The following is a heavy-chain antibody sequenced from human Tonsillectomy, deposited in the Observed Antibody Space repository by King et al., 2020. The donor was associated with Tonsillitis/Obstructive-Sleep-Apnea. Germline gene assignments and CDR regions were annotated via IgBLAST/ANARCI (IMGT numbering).Heavy chain of an antibody. D-gene: IGHD6-13*01. Sequence: VQLVESGGGVVQPGRSLRLSCAASGFTFSSYAMHWVRQAPGKGLEWVAVISYDGSNKYYADSVKGRFTISRDNSKNTLYLQMNSLRAEDTAVYYCARVGSSWYEGYYLDLWGKGPTVRVSS. CDR3: ARVGSSWYEGYYLDL. CDR1: GFTFSSYA. J-gene: IGHJ6*03. V-gene: IGHV3-30*04. CDR2: ISYDGSNK.